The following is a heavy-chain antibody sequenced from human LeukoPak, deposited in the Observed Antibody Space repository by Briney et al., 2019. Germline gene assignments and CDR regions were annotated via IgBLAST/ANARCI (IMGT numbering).Heavy chain of an antibody. CDR2: IYYSGST. J-gene: IGHJ4*02. Sequence: PSETLSLTCTVSGGSISSSNYYWGWIRQPPGKGLEWIGSIYYSGSTYYNPSLKSRVTISVDTSKNQFSLKLSSVTAADTAVYYCAQGYSSSWYVGYWGQGTLVTVSS. V-gene: IGHV4-39*01. CDR3: AQGYSSSWYVGY. D-gene: IGHD6-13*01. CDR1: GGSISSSNYY.